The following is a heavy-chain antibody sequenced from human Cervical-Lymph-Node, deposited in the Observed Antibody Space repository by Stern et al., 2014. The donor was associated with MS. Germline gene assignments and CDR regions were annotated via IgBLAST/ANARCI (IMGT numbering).Heavy chain of an antibody. D-gene: IGHD1-1*01. Sequence: VQLVESGAEVKKPGESLKISCKGSGYTFTNNWIAWVRQMPGKGLEWMGIIYPDDSDIRYSPSLQGQVTISADKAISTAYLQWRSLKAADSALYYGARPPPRRKWDDPNYGMDVWGQGTTVTVSS. J-gene: IGHJ6*02. CDR3: ARPPPRRKWDDPNYGMDV. CDR1: GYTFTNNW. V-gene: IGHV5-51*03. CDR2: IYPDDSDI.